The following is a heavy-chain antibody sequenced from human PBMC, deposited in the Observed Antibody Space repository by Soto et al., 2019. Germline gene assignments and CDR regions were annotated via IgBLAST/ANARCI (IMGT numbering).Heavy chain of an antibody. J-gene: IGHJ4*02. CDR3: ASAGLQGWGQQLAPFDY. V-gene: IGHV5-51*01. CDR1: GYSFTSYW. CDR2: IYPGDSNT. D-gene: IGHD6-13*01. Sequence: PWAALKISCKGSGYSFTSYWIGWVRQMPGKGLEWMGIIYPGDSNTRYSPSFQGQVTISADKSISTAYLQWSSLKASVTAMYYCASAGLQGWGQQLAPFDYWGQGTLVTVSS.